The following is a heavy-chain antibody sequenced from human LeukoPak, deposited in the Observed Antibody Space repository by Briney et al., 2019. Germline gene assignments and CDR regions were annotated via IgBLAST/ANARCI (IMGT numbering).Heavy chain of an antibody. J-gene: IGHJ5*02. V-gene: IGHV3-30*04. CDR3: ARGDYGELDP. CDR2: ISYDGSNK. CDR1: GFTFSSYA. Sequence: GGSLRLSCAASGFTFSSYAMHWVRQAPGKGLEWVAVISYDGSNKYYADSVKGRFTISRDNSKNTLYLKMNSLRAEDTAVYCGARGDYGELDPWGQGTLVTVSS. D-gene: IGHD4-17*01.